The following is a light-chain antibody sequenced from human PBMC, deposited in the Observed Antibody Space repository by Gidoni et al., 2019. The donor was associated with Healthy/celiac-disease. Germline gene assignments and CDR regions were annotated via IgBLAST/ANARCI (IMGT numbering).Light chain of an antibody. CDR2: AAS. V-gene: IGKV1-39*01. J-gene: IGKJ4*01. CDR1: QSISSY. Sequence: DIQMTQSPSSLSASVGDRVTITCRASQSISSYLNWYQQKPGKAPKLLIYAASSLQSGVPSRFSGSGSGTDFTLTISSLQPEDFATYYCQQSYSTLFPRTFGGGTKVEIK. CDR3: QQSYSTLFPRT.